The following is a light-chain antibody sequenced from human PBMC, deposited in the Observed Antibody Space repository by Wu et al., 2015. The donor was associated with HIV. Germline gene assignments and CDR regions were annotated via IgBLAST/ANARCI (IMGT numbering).Light chain of an antibody. J-gene: IGKJ4*01. CDR2: SAS. CDR1: QSVSSN. V-gene: IGKV3-15*01. Sequence: EIVMTQSPVTLSVSPGERATLSCRASQSVSSNLAWYQQKPGQAPRLLIFSASTRAIGIPARFSGSGSGTEFTLSISSLQSEDFAVYYCQQYGLTFGGGTKVEIK. CDR3: QQYGLT.